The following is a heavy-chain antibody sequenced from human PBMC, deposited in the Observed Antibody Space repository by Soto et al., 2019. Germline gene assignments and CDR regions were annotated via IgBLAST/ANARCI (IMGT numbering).Heavy chain of an antibody. D-gene: IGHD1-1*01. CDR1: GGSISSSSYY. CDR3: AKQLNHYYYGMDV. CDR2: IYYSGST. J-gene: IGHJ6*02. V-gene: IGHV4-39*01. Sequence: PSETLSLTCTVSGGSISSSSYYWGWIRQPPGKGLEWIGSIYYSGSTYYNPSLKSRVTISVDTSKNQFSLKLSSVTAADTAVYYCAKQLNHYYYGMDVWGQGTTVTVSS.